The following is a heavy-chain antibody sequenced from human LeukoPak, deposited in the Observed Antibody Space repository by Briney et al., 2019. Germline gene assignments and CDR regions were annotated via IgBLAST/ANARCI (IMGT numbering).Heavy chain of an antibody. CDR2: INHSGST. D-gene: IGHD6-19*01. Sequence: SETLSLTCTVSGGSISGYYWSWIRQPPGKGLEWIGEINHSGSTNYNPSLKSRVTISVDTSKNQFSLKLSSVTAADTAVYYCASSHSSGWYDYWGQGTLVTVSS. CDR1: GGSISGYY. V-gene: IGHV4-34*01. J-gene: IGHJ4*02. CDR3: ASSHSSGWYDY.